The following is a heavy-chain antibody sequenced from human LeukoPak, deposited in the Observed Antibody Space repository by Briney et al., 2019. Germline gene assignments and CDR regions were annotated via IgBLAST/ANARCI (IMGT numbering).Heavy chain of an antibody. J-gene: IGHJ6*03. V-gene: IGHV4-34*01. CDR1: GGSFSGYY. CDR2: INHSGST. Sequence: SETLSLTRAVYGGSFSGYYWSWIRQPPGKGLEWIGEINHSGSTNYNPSLKSRVTISVDTSKNQFSLKLSSVTAADTAVYYCARAYGYYYYMDVWGKGTTVTVSS. D-gene: IGHD3-10*01. CDR3: ARAYGYYYYMDV.